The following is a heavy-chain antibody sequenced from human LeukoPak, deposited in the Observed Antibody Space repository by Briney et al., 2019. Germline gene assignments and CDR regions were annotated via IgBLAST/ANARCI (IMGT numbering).Heavy chain of an antibody. CDR1: GFIFSDFD. Sequence: GGSLRLSCAASGFIFSDFDMTWVRQAPGKGPEWVSGITGSGDIKYYADSVKGRFTISRDNSKNMLYLQMDSLRVEDTAVYYCAEFEKRWLHHYWGQGTLVTVSS. D-gene: IGHD5-24*01. J-gene: IGHJ4*02. CDR3: AEFEKRWLHHY. V-gene: IGHV3-23*01. CDR2: ITGSGDIK.